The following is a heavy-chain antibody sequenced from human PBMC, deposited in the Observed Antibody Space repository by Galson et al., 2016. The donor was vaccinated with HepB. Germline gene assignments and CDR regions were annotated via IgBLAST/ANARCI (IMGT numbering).Heavy chain of an antibody. CDR1: GFSFSRYA. Sequence: SLRLSCAASGFSFSRYAMSWVRQAPGKGLECVAVISYDGSNKYYADSVKGRFTISRDNSKNTLYLQMNSLRAEDTAVYYCAKEGWVFSYYFDYWGQGTLVTVSS. J-gene: IGHJ4*02. D-gene: IGHD2/OR15-2a*01. CDR2: ISYDGSNK. V-gene: IGHV3-30*18. CDR3: AKEGWVFSYYFDY.